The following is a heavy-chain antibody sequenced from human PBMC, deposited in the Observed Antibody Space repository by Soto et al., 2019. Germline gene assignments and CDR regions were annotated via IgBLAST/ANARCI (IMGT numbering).Heavy chain of an antibody. CDR3: TTALLARTEYGSGSYYSYY. CDR2: IKSKTDGGTT. D-gene: IGHD3-10*01. Sequence: GGSLRLSCAASGFTFSNAWMNWVRQAPGKGLEWVGRIKSKTDGGTTDYAAPVKGRFTISRDDSKNTLYLQMNSLKTEDTAVYYCTTALLARTEYGSGSYYSYYWGQGTLVTVSS. J-gene: IGHJ4*02. V-gene: IGHV3-15*07. CDR1: GFTFSNAW.